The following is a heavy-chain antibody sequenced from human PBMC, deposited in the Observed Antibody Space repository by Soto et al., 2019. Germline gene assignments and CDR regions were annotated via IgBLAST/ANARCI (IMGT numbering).Heavy chain of an antibody. CDR2: ISGSGTST. V-gene: IGHV3-23*01. D-gene: IGHD1-26*01. J-gene: IGHJ6*02. CDR3: AQGPTTFSGSHNYYYGMDV. Sequence: GGSLRLSCTASGITFSSRAMSWVRQAPGKGLEWVSAISGSGTSTYYADSVKGRFTISRGNSKNTLYLQMNTLRAEDTAVYSCAQGPTTFSGSHNYYYGMDVWGPGTTVTVS. CDR1: GITFSSRA.